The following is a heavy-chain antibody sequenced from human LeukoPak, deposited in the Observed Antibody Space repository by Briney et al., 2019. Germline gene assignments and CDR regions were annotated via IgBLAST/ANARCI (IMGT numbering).Heavy chain of an antibody. CDR3: AKIRDSSYYYYGMDV. V-gene: IGHV3-23*01. D-gene: IGHD3-22*01. CDR1: GFTFSSYA. J-gene: IGHJ6*02. CDR2: ISGSGGST. Sequence: GGSLRLSCAASGFTFSSYAMSWVRQAPGKGLEWVSVISGSGGSTYYADSVKGRFTISRDNSKNTLYLQMNSLRAEDTAVYYCAKIRDSSYYYYGMDVWGQGTTVTVSS.